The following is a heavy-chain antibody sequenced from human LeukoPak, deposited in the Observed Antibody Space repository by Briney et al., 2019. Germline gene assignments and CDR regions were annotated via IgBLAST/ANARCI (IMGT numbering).Heavy chain of an antibody. V-gene: IGHV4-34*01. D-gene: IGHD3-16*02. CDR2: INHSGST. J-gene: IGHJ4*02. CDR1: GGSFSGYY. CDR3: ARLGPYDYVWGSYLRSRAAFDY. Sequence: SETLSLTCAVYGGSFSGYYWSWIRQPPGKGLEWIGEINHSGSTNYNPSLKSRVTISVDTSKNQFSLKLSTVTAADMAVYYCARLGPYDYVWGSYLRSRAAFDYWGQGTLVTVSS.